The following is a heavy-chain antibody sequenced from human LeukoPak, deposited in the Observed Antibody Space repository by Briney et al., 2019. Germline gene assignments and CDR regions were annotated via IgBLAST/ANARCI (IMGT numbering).Heavy chain of an antibody. CDR1: GFTFDDYA. D-gene: IGHD2-2*01. V-gene: IGHV3-43*02. J-gene: IGHJ6*02. Sequence: GGSLRLSCAASGFTFDDYAMHWVRQAPGKGLEWVSVISGDGGFTYYADSVKGRLTVSRDNSKNFLYLQMNSLRTEDTALYYCAKDGGYCSSTSCYRGPNYYFFGMDVWGRGTTVTVSS. CDR2: ISGDGGFT. CDR3: AKDGGYCSSTSCYRGPNYYFFGMDV.